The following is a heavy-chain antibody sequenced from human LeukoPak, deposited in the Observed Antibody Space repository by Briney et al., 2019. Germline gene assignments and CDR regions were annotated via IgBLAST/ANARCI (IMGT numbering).Heavy chain of an antibody. V-gene: IGHV1-18*01. D-gene: IGHD3-22*01. CDR3: ARGSSDYYDTPSPYYYYGMDV. J-gene: IGHJ6*02. CDR1: GYTFTSYG. Sequence: ASVKVSCKASGYTFTSYGISWVRQAPGQGLEWMGWISAYNGNTNYAQKLQGRVTMTTDTSTSTAYMELRSLRSDDTAVYYCARGSSDYYDTPSPYYYYGMDVWGQGTTVTVSS. CDR2: ISAYNGNT.